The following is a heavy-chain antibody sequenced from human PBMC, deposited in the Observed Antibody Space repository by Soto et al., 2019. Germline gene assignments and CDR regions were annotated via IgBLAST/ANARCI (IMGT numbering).Heavy chain of an antibody. Sequence: GESLKISCKGSGYSFTSYWISWVRQMPGKGLEWMGRIDPSDSYTNYSPSFQGHVTISADKSISTAYLQWSSLKASDTAMYYCARQAVAGTSGTYRQHWGQGTLVTVSS. CDR2: IDPSDSYT. CDR3: ARQAVAGTSGTYRQH. J-gene: IGHJ4*02. D-gene: IGHD6-19*01. V-gene: IGHV5-10-1*01. CDR1: GYSFTSYW.